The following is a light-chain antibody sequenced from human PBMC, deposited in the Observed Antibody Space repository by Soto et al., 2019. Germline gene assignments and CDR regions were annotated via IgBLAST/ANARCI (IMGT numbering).Light chain of an antibody. V-gene: IGKV3-11*01. CDR2: NAS. CDR1: QSVSSN. Sequence: IVLTQSPATLSLSLGERATLYCRASQSVSSNLAWYQQKPGQPPRLLIYNASNRATGIPARFSGSGSGTDFTLTISSLEPEDFAVYYCQHRRIWPLTFGGGTKVEIK. CDR3: QHRRIWPLT. J-gene: IGKJ4*01.